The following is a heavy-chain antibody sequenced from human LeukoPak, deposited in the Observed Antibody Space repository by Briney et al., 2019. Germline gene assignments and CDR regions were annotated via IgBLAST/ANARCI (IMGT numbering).Heavy chain of an antibody. Sequence: GGSLRLSCAASGFTFSSYWMSWVRQAPGKGLEWVANLKQDGSEKYYVDSVKGRFTISRDNAKNSLYLQMNSLRAEDTAVYYCARDTYYYDSSGYSGPRDAFDIGGQGTMVTVSS. J-gene: IGHJ3*02. V-gene: IGHV3-7*01. CDR3: ARDTYYYDSSGYSGPRDAFDI. CDR1: GFTFSSYW. D-gene: IGHD3-22*01. CDR2: LKQDGSEK.